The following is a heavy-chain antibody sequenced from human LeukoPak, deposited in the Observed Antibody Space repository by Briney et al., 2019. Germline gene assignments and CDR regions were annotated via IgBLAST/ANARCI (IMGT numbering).Heavy chain of an antibody. CDR2: IYYSGTT. CDR3: ARGTTDGYSYGRFDY. Sequence: PSQTLSLTCTVSGGSISSGGFYWSCIRQHPGKGLEWRGYIYYSGTTYYNPSLKSRVTFSVDTSKNQFSLKLNPVTAADTALYYCARGTTDGYSYGRFDYWGQGTLVTVSS. J-gene: IGHJ4*02. CDR1: GGSISSGGFY. V-gene: IGHV4-31*03. D-gene: IGHD5-18*01.